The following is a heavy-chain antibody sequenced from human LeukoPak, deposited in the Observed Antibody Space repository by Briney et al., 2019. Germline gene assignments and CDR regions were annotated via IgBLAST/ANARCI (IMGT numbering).Heavy chain of an antibody. CDR1: GFTFSSYS. V-gene: IGHV3-21*01. CDR2: ISSSSSYI. CDR3: ARLPDYYDSSGYYLYDY. D-gene: IGHD3-22*01. J-gene: IGHJ4*02. Sequence: GGSLRLSCAASGFTFSSYSMNWVRQAPGKGLEWVSSISSSSSYIYYADSVKGRFTISRDNAKNSLYLQMNSLRAEDTAVYYCARLPDYYDSSGYYLYDYWGQGTLVTVSS.